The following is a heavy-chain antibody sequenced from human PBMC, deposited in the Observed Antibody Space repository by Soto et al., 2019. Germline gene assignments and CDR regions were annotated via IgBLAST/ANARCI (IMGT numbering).Heavy chain of an antibody. CDR1: GFTFSDYY. J-gene: IGHJ6*02. D-gene: IGHD3-16*01. Sequence: GGSLRLSCAASGFTFSDYYMSWIRQAPGKGLEWVSYISSSGSTIYYADSVKGRFTISRDNAKNSLYLQINSLRAEDTAVYYCARDGQRGSYYYYGLDFWGQGTTVTVSS. CDR3: ARDGQRGSYYYYGLDF. V-gene: IGHV3-11*01. CDR2: ISSSGSTI.